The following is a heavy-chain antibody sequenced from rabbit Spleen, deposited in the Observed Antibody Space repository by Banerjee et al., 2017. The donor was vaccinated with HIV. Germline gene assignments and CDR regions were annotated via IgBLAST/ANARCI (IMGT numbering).Heavy chain of an antibody. Sequence: QEQLKEAGGGLVQPGGSLTLSCKASGFDFSAYGVSWVRQAPGKGLEWIGYIDPLFASTYYASWVNGRFSISRENTQNTVYLKLNSLTAADTATYFCARDLDGVIGWNFGWWGPGTLVTVS. J-gene: IGHJ4*01. CDR3: ARDLDGVIGWNFGW. D-gene: IGHD1-1*01. V-gene: IGHV1S47*01. CDR1: GFDFSAYG. CDR2: IDPLFAST.